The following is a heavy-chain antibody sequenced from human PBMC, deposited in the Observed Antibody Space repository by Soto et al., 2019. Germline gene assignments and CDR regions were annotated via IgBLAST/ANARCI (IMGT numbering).Heavy chain of an antibody. CDR2: HSGRGGTT. CDR1: GFTFSDYA. CDR3: AEYAGLSPGVRFYFDS. D-gene: IGHD7-27*01. V-gene: IGHV3-23*01. Sequence: PGGSLRLSCTASGFTFSDYAMSWVRQAPGKGLEWVSSHSGRGGTTYYAVSVKGRFTISRANSKNTLYLEMNSLRDEDTAIYHCAEYAGLSPGVRFYFDSWGQGTLVTVSS. J-gene: IGHJ5*01.